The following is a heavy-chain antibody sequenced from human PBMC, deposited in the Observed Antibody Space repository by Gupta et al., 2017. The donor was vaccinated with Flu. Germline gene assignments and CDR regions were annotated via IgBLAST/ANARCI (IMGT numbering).Heavy chain of an antibody. CDR1: GGTSSSYT. CDR3: ASHYYDSSGYYYVIDY. Sequence: QVQLVQSGAEVKKPGSSVKVSCKASGGTSSSYTISWVRQAPGQGLEWMGRIIPILGIANYAQKFQGRVTITADKSTSTAYMELSSLRSEDTAVYYCASHYYDSSGYYYVIDYWGQGTLVTVPS. CDR2: IIPILGIA. V-gene: IGHV1-69*02. J-gene: IGHJ4*02. D-gene: IGHD3-22*01.